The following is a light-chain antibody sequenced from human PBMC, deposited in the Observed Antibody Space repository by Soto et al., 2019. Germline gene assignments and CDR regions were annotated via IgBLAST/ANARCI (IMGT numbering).Light chain of an antibody. V-gene: IGKV3-15*01. CDR2: GAS. CDR1: QSVSSN. Sequence: ILMTQSPATLSVSPGERATLSCRASQSVSSNLAWYQQKPGQAPSLLIYGASTRATGIAARFSGSGSGTEFTLSISSLQSEDFAVYYCQQYNNWPWTFGQGTKV. CDR3: QQYNNWPWT. J-gene: IGKJ1*01.